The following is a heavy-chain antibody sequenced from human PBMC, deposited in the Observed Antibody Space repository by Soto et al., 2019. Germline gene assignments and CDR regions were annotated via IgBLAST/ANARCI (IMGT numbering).Heavy chain of an antibody. CDR2: IYTSGST. CDR1: GGSISSYY. Sequence: KPSETLSLTCTVSGGSISSYYWSWIRQPAGKGLEWIGRIYTSGSTNYNPSLKSRVTMSVDTSKNQFSLKLSSVTAADTAVYYCAREGVAAAVDYYYYYGMDVWGQGTTVTVSS. J-gene: IGHJ6*02. V-gene: IGHV4-4*07. CDR3: AREGVAAAVDYYYYYGMDV. D-gene: IGHD6-13*01.